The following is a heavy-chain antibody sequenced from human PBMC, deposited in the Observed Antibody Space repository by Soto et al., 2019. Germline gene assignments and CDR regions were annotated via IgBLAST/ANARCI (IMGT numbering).Heavy chain of an antibody. CDR2: ISGSGGTT. D-gene: IGHD6-13*01. CDR1: GFTFSNYA. CDR3: AKDGGGLAAAAVRPLGASDC. V-gene: IGHV3-23*01. J-gene: IGHJ4*02. Sequence: VGSLRLSCAASGFTFSNYAMTWVRQAPGKGLEWVSAISGSGGTTYYADSVKGRFTISRDNSKNTLYLQVNSLRVEDTALYYCAKDGGGLAAAAVRPLGASDCWGQGTLVTVSS.